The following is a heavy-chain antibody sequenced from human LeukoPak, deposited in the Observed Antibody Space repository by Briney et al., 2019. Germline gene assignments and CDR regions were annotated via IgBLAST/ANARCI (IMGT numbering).Heavy chain of an antibody. D-gene: IGHD2-21*02. CDR1: GGSISSGGYS. V-gene: IGHV4-30-2*01. CDR3: ARGWGRYGNWFDP. CDR2: IYHSGST. Sequence: KSSETLSLTCAVSGGSISSGGYSWSWIRQPPGKGLEWIGYIYHSGSTYYNPSLKSRVTISVDRSKNQFSLKLSSVTAADTAVYYCARGWGRYGNWFDPWGQGTLVTVSS. J-gene: IGHJ5*02.